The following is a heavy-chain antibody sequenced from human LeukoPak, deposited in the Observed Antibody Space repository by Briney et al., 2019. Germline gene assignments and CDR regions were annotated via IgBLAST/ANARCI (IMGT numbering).Heavy chain of an antibody. J-gene: IGHJ3*02. CDR2: IYYSGST. CDR3: ASYCSSASCPHRRAFDM. Sequence: SETLSLTCTVAGGSISSSSYYWGCIRQPPGKGLECIGSIYYSGSTYYNPSLKSRVTISVDTSKHQFSLKLSSETAADTAVYYCASYCSSASCPHRRAFDMWGQGTMVTVSS. CDR1: GGSISSSSYY. V-gene: IGHV4-39*01. D-gene: IGHD2-2*01.